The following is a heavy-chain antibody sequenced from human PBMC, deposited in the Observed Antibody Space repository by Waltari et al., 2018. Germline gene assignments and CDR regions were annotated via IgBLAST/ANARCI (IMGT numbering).Heavy chain of an antibody. CDR1: GFSLSTSGVG. V-gene: IGHV2-5*01. CDR2: IYWNDDK. D-gene: IGHD3-22*01. Sequence: QITLKESGPTLVKPTQTLTLTCTFSGFSLSTSGVGVGWIRQPPGKALEWLALIYWNDDKRYSPSLKSRLTITKDTSKNQVVLTMTNMDPVDTATYYCAHSFRYYDSSGYYRVRAFDIWGQGTMVTVSS. CDR3: AHSFRYYDSSGYYRVRAFDI. J-gene: IGHJ3*02.